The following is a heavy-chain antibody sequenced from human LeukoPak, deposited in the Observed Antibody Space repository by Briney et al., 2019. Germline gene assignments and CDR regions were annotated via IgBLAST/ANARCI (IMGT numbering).Heavy chain of an antibody. CDR1: GGSFSGYY. D-gene: IGHD1-7*01. J-gene: IGHJ3*02. V-gene: IGHV4-34*01. CDR2: INHSGST. CDR3: ARRGITETRI. Sequence: SETLSLTCAVYGGSFSGYYWSWIRQPPGKGLEWIGEINHSGSTNYNPSLKSRVTISVDTSKNQFSLKLSSVTAADTAVYYCARRGITETRIWGQGTMVTVSS.